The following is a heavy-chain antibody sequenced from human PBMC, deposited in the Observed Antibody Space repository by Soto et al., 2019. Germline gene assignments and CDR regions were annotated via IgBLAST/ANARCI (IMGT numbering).Heavy chain of an antibody. CDR2: ISYDGSNK. J-gene: IGHJ1*01. V-gene: IGHV3-30*18. D-gene: IGHD1-26*01. CDR3: AKDQSKFSGSYANS. CDR1: GFTFSSYG. Sequence: GGSLRLSCAASGFTFSSYGMHWVRQAPGKGLEWVAVISYDGSNKYYADSVKGRFTISRDNSKNTLYLQMNSLRAEDTAVYYCAKDQSKFSGSYANSRAQRTLVPVSS.